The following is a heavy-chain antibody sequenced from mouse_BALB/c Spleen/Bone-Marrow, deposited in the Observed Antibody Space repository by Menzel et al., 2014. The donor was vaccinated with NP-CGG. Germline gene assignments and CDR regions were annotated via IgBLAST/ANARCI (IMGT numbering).Heavy chain of an antibody. CDR3: ARKGPRNAMDY. V-gene: IGHV1-47*01. D-gene: IGHD3-3*01. CDR1: GYTFTTYP. CDR2: FHPFNDDT. Sequence: VQLQQSGAEVVKPGASVKMSCKALGYTFTTYPIEWMKQNHGKSLEWIGNFHPFNDDTKYNEKFKDKAKLTVEKSSSTVYLEVSRLTSDDSAIYYCARKGPRNAMDYWGRGTSVTVSS. J-gene: IGHJ4*01.